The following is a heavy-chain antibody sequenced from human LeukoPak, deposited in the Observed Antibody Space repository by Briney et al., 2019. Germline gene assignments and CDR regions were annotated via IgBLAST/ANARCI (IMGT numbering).Heavy chain of an antibody. Sequence: GESLKISCKGSGYSFTSYWIGWVRQMPGKGLGWMGIIYPGDSDTRYSPSFQGQVTISADKSISTAYLQWSSPKASDTAMYYRARPHYYDSSGILPVGYWGQGTLVTVSS. CDR1: GYSFTSYW. V-gene: IGHV5-51*01. CDR2: IYPGDSDT. J-gene: IGHJ4*02. CDR3: ARPHYYDSSGILPVGY. D-gene: IGHD3-22*01.